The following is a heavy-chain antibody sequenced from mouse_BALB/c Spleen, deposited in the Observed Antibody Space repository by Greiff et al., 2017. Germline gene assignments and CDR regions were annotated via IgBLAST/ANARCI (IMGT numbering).Heavy chain of an antibody. J-gene: IGHJ3*01. D-gene: IGHD1-1*01. CDR1: GYTFTSYY. CDR3: TRSGDYYGSSYWFAY. Sequence: VQLQQPGAELVKPGASVKLSCKASGYTFTSYYMYWVKQRPGQGLEWIGGINPSNGGTNFNEKFKSKATLTVDKSSSTAYMQLSSLTSEDSAVYYCTRSGDYYGSSYWFAYWGQGTLVTVSA. V-gene: IGHV1S81*02. CDR2: INPSNGGT.